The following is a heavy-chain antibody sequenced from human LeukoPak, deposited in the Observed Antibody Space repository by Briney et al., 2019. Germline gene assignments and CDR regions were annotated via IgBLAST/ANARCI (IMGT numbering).Heavy chain of an antibody. CDR3: ASDSGYSSGWSSYNWFDP. Sequence: GGSLRLSCAASGFTFSSHWMSWVRQAPGKGLEWVAYIKQDASDKYYVDSMKGRFTISRDNAKNSLYLQMNRLRSDDTAVYYCASDSGYSSGWSSYNWFDPWGQGTLVTVSS. V-gene: IGHV3-7*03. D-gene: IGHD6-19*01. CDR1: GFTFSSHW. CDR2: IKQDASDK. J-gene: IGHJ5*02.